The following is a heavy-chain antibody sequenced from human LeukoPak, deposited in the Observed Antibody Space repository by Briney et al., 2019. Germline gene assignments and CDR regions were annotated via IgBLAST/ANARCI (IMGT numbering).Heavy chain of an antibody. CDR3: ARGYCSSTSCYIYYYYYMDV. CDR1: GGSISSSSYY. J-gene: IGHJ6*03. V-gene: IGHV4-39*01. Sequence: SETLSLTCTVSGGSISSSSYYWGWIRQPPGKGLEWIGSIYYSGSTYYNPSLKSRVTISVDTSKNQFSLKLSSVTAADTAVYYCARGYCSSTSCYIYYYYYMDVWGKGTTVTVSS. D-gene: IGHD2-2*01. CDR2: IYYSGST.